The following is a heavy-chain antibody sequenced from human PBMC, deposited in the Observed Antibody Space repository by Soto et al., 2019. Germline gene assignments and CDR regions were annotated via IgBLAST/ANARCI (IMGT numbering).Heavy chain of an antibody. Sequence: EVQLVESGGGLVQPGGSLRLSCEASGFTFRNYDMHWVRQGTGKGLEWVSGISAAGDPDYADSVEGRFTISRENAQNSFFLQTNSPIVGDTAVYYCARTDRDFYGLDVWGQGTTVSVSS. CDR3: ARTDRDFYGLDV. V-gene: IGHV3-13*05. J-gene: IGHJ6*02. CDR1: GFTFRNYD. CDR2: ISAAGDP.